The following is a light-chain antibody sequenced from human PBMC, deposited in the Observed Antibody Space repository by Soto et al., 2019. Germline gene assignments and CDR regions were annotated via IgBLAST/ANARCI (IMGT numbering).Light chain of an antibody. CDR2: VVS. J-gene: IGLJ1*01. CDR1: SSDVGGYNY. CDR3: SSYRSGGTFV. Sequence: QSALTQPASVSGSPGQSIAISCTGTSSDVGGYNYVSWHQQHPGKAPKVLISVVSNRPSGVSNRFSGSKSGNTASLTISGLQAEDEADYYCSSYRSGGTFVFGSGTKLTGL. V-gene: IGLV2-14*01.